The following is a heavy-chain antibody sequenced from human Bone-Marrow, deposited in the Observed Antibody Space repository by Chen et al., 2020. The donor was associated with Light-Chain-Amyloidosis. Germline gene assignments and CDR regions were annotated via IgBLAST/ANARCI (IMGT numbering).Heavy chain of an antibody. V-gene: IGHV3-30-3*01. D-gene: IGHD6-19*01. CDR1: GFAFSSYA. CDR2: ISYDKNTK. Sequence: QVRLVESGGGVVQPGGSLRLSCAASGFAFSSYAMHWVRQAPGKGLEWVAAISYDKNTKYYADSVRGRFTISRDNSKNTLFLQMSSLTADDTALFYCATDSAVPGAHPPDYWGQGTPVTVSS. J-gene: IGHJ4*02. CDR3: ATDSAVPGAHPPDY.